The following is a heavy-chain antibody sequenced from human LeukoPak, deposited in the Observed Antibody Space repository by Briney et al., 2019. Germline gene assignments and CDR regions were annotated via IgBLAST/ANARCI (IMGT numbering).Heavy chain of an antibody. D-gene: IGHD3-22*01. V-gene: IGHV3-49*04. CDR1: GFTFGDYA. CDR3: TRAVVTTMIVVVTPLYYFDT. CDR2: IRSKAYGGTT. J-gene: IGHJ4*02. Sequence: GGSLRLSCTASGFTFGDYAMSWVRQAPGKGLEWVGFIRSKAYGGTTEYAASVKGRFTISRDDSKSIAYLQMNSLKTEDTAVYYCTRAVVTTMIVVVTPLYYFDTGAREPWSPSPQ.